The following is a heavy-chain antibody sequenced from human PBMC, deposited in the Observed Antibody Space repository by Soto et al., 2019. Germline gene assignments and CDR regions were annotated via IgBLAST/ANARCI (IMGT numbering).Heavy chain of an antibody. D-gene: IGHD2-2*02. CDR2: IYYSGST. Sequence: PSETLSLTCTVSGGSVSGGSYYWSWIRQPPGKGLEWIGYIYYSGSTNYNPSLKSRVTISVDTSKNQFSLKLSSVTAADTAVYYCARDGIYCSSTSCYTDWFDPWGHGTLVTVSS. V-gene: IGHV4-61*01. J-gene: IGHJ5*02. CDR3: ARDGIYCSSTSCYTDWFDP. CDR1: GGSVSGGSYY.